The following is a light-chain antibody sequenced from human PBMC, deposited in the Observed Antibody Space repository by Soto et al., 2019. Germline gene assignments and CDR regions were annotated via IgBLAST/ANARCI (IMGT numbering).Light chain of an antibody. CDR2: GAS. CDR1: QSVTTSY. V-gene: IGKV3-20*01. J-gene: IGKJ1*01. Sequence: EIVLTQSPGTLSLSAGERATVSCRASQSVTTSYLAWYQQKPGQAPRLLIYGASSRAAGIPDRFSGGGSGTDFTLTISRLEPEDFAVYYCQQYGTSPRTFGQGTKVDI. CDR3: QQYGTSPRT.